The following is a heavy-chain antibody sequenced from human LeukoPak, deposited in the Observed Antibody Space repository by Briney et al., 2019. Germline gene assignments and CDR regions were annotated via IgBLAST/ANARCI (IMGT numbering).Heavy chain of an antibody. D-gene: IGHD5-12*01. CDR3: ARRQDSGYDFDF. CDR2: IYPGDSDT. V-gene: IGHV5-51*01. CDR1: GYTFSNYW. J-gene: IGHJ4*02. Sequence: NRGESLKISCKGSGYTFSNYWIAWVRQTSGKGLEWMGIIYPGDSDTRYSPSFQGQVTLSADKSTNTAHLQWSSLKASDTAIYYCARRQDSGYDFDFWGQGTLVTVPS.